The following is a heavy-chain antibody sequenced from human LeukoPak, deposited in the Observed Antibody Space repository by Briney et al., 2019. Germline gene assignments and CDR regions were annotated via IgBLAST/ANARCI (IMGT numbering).Heavy chain of an antibody. J-gene: IGHJ3*02. V-gene: IGHV1-18*01. CDR3: ASHLDLDYYGSGSHDAFDI. Sequence: VASVKVSCKASGYTFTSYGISWVRQAPGQGLEWMGWISAYNGNTNYAQKLQGRVTMTTDTSTSTAYMELRSLRSDDTAVYYCASHLDLDYYGSGSHDAFDIWGQGTMVTVSS. CDR2: ISAYNGNT. CDR1: GYTFTSYG. D-gene: IGHD3-10*01.